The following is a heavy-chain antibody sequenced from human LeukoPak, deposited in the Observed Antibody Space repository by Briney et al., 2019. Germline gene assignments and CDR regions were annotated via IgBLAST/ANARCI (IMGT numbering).Heavy chain of an antibody. D-gene: IGHD5-18*01. CDR1: GASVKSDSYY. V-gene: IGHV4-30-4*08. CDR2: IFNSGTT. J-gene: IGHJ4*02. Sequence: SETLSLTCTVTGASVKSDSYYWSWIRQPPGQGLEWIGYIFNSGTTYYIPSLRSRVIISLDTSKNQFSLKMSSVTAADTAVYFCADTYGNWGQGTLVTVSS. CDR3: ADTYGN.